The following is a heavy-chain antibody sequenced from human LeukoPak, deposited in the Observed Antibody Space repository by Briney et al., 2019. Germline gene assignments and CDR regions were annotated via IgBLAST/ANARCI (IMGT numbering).Heavy chain of an antibody. Sequence: GASVKVSCKASGGTFSSYAISWVRQAPGQGLEWMGWISAYNGNTNYAQKLQGRVTMTTDTSTSTAYMELRSLRSDDTAVYYCARDQAWFGEHRINLGFDPWGQGTLVTVSS. J-gene: IGHJ5*02. CDR2: ISAYNGNT. CDR3: ARDQAWFGEHRINLGFDP. CDR1: GGTFSSYA. D-gene: IGHD3-10*01. V-gene: IGHV1-18*01.